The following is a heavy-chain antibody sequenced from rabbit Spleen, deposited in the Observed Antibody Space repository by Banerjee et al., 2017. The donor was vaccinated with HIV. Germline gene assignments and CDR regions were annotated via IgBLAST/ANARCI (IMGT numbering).Heavy chain of an antibody. D-gene: IGHD8-1*01. J-gene: IGHJ5*01. Sequence: QSLEESGGGLVKPGASLTLTCKASGFSFNEFSFNSGYDMCWVRQAPGKGLEWIGCIYTGTENTDYASWAKGRFTISKTSSTTVTLQMTSLTVADTATYFCARDAGRSSYYTDRLNLWGPGTLVTVS. CDR1: GFSFNEFSFNSGYD. CDR3: ARDAGRSSYYTDRLNL. CDR2: IYTGTENT. V-gene: IGHV1S40*01.